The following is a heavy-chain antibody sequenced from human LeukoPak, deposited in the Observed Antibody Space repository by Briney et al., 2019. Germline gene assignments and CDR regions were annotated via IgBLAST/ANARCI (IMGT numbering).Heavy chain of an antibody. CDR1: GGSISSYY. Sequence: SETLSLTCTVSGGSISSYYWSWIRQPPGKGLEWIGYIYYSGSTNYNPSLKSRVTISVDKSKNQFSLKLSSVTAADTAVYYCARDSTGSDSRGFDYWGQGTLVTVSS. CDR3: ARDSTGSDSRGFDY. CDR2: IYYSGST. V-gene: IGHV4-59*12. J-gene: IGHJ4*02. D-gene: IGHD2-2*01.